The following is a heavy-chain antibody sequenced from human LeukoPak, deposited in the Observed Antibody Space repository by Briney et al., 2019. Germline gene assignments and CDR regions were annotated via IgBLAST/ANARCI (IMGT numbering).Heavy chain of an antibody. Sequence: GGSLRLSCAASGFTFSSYVMSWVRQAPGKGLEWASGISGSGGSTYYADSVKGRFTISRDNSKNTLYLQMNSLRAEDTAVYYCAKGSYSSGWYTYYFDYWGQGTLVTVSS. CDR1: GFTFSSYV. CDR2: ISGSGGST. J-gene: IGHJ4*02. V-gene: IGHV3-23*01. D-gene: IGHD6-19*01. CDR3: AKGSYSSGWYTYYFDY.